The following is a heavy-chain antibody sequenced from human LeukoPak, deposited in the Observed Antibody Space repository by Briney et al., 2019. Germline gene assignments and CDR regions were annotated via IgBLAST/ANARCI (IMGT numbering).Heavy chain of an antibody. CDR2: ISGSGGST. D-gene: IGHD2-2*01. Sequence: PGGSLRLSCAASGFTFSSYAMSWVRQAPGKGLEWVSAISGSGGSTYYADSVKGRFTISRDNSKNTLYVQMNRLRAEDTAVYYCVKGYCISTSCYRLDYWGQGTLVTVSS. J-gene: IGHJ4*02. CDR1: GFTFSSYA. CDR3: VKGYCISTSCYRLDY. V-gene: IGHV3-23*01.